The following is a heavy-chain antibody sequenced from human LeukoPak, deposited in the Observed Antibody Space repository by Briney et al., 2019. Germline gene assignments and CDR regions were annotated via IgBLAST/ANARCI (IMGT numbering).Heavy chain of an antibody. D-gene: IGHD2-8*01. Sequence: PGGSLRLSCAASGFTFSDYYMSWIRQAPGKGLEWLSYISRSSDYTEYADYVKGRFTISRDNAKNSLYLQMNSLRAEDTAVYYCARDLLGYCTNGICYDKSNWFDPWGQGTLVTVSS. CDR1: GFTFSDYY. CDR3: ARDLLGYCTNGICYDKSNWFDP. J-gene: IGHJ5*02. CDR2: ISRSSDYT. V-gene: IGHV3-11*06.